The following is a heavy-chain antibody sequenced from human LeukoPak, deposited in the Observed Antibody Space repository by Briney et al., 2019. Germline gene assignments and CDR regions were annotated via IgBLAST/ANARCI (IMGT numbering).Heavy chain of an antibody. CDR2: IYYSGST. CDR3: ARDSYSSSWYPSYYFDY. CDR1: GGSISSYY. J-gene: IGHJ4*02. D-gene: IGHD6-13*01. Sequence: SETLSLTCTVSGGSISSYYWSWIRQPPGKGLEWIGYIYYSGSTNYNPSLKSRVTISLDTSKNQFSLKLTSVTAADTAVYFCARDSYSSSWYPSYYFDYWGQGTLVTVSS. V-gene: IGHV4-59*12.